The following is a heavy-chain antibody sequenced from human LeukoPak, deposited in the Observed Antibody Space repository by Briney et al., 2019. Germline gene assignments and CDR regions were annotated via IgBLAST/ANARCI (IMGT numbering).Heavy chain of an antibody. CDR3: ARKVHCSGGGCDQA. V-gene: IGHV3-30*03. Sequence: YYADSVKGRFTISRDNSKNTLYLQMNSLRAEDTAVYYCARKVHCSGGGCDQAWGQEPWSLSPQ. D-gene: IGHD2-15*01. J-gene: IGHJ5*01.